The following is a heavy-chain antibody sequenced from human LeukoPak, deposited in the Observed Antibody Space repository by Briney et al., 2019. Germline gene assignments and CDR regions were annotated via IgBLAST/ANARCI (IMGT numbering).Heavy chain of an antibody. CDR1: GFTLTYFT. CDR2: ISDSGGDT. Sequence: GGSLRLSCVASGFTLTYFTMSWVRQAPGKGLERVAGISDSGGDTYHADSVKGRFTISRDNSRNTLYLQMNSLRAEDTAVYYCARVPGSYYVDFDYWGQGTLVTVSS. V-gene: IGHV3-23*01. J-gene: IGHJ4*02. CDR3: ARVPGSYYVDFDY. D-gene: IGHD3-10*01.